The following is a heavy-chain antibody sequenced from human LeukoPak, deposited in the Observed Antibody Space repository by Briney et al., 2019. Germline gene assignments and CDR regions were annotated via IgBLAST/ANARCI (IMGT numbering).Heavy chain of an antibody. V-gene: IGHV3-7*03. D-gene: IGHD4-17*01. CDR1: GFPFSSYW. J-gene: IGHJ4*02. CDR3: ARDGPSSPTYGEGGAY. CDR2: IKGDGSEK. Sequence: GGSLGLSCAASGFPFSSYWMSWVRQAPGKGLEWVANIKGDGSEKYYVDSVKGRFTMSRDNGKNLLYLQMNSLRAEDTAVYYCARDGPSSPTYGEGGAYWGQGTPVTVSS.